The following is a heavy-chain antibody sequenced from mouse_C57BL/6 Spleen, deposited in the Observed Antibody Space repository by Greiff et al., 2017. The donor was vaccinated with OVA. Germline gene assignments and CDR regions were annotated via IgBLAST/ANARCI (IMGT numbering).Heavy chain of an antibody. V-gene: IGHV1-58*01. J-gene: IGHJ2*01. CDR1: GYTFTSYG. CDR3: ARDGSSFYYFDY. Sequence: EVKLQASGAELVRPGSSVKMSCKTSGYTFTSYGINWVKQRPGQGLEWIGYIYIGNGYTAYNEKFKGKATLTSDTSSSTAYMQLSSLTSEDSSIYFCARDGSSFYYFDYWGQGTTLTVSS. CDR2: IYIGNGYT. D-gene: IGHD1-1*01.